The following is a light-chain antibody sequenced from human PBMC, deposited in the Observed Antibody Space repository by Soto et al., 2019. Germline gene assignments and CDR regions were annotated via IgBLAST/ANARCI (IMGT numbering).Light chain of an antibody. CDR3: QQYSDWPIT. Sequence: PGERATLSCRASQSVSGNCLAWYQQTPGRAPRLLIYGASTRATGIPDRFNGSGSGTDFTLTISRLEPEDFAVYFCQQYSDWPITFGQGTRLEIK. CDR1: QSVSGNC. CDR2: GAS. J-gene: IGKJ5*01. V-gene: IGKV3-20*01.